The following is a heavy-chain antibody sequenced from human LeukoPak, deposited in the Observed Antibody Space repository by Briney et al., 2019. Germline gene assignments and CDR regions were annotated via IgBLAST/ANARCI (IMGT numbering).Heavy chain of an antibody. CDR1: GFTFSSYW. CDR3: AKGLGYCSSTSCYGAFDI. D-gene: IGHD2-2*01. CDR2: ISGSGGST. V-gene: IGHV3-23*01. J-gene: IGHJ3*02. Sequence: PGGSLRLSCAGSGFTFSSYWMHWVRQTPGKGLEWVSAISGSGGSTYYADSVKGRFTISRDNSKNTLYLQMNSLRAEDTAVYYCAKGLGYCSSTSCYGAFDIWGQGTMVTVSS.